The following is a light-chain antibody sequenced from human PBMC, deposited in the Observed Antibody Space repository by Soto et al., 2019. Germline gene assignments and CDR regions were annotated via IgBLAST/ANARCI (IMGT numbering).Light chain of an antibody. V-gene: IGKV3-15*01. CDR2: GAS. CDR3: QQYINWSWT. Sequence: EILMTQSPATLSVSPGERATLSCRASQSVSSYLAWYQQKPGQAPRLLIYGASTRATGIPARFSGSGSGTEFTLTISSLQSEDFAAYYCQQYINWSWTFGQGTKVEIK. CDR1: QSVSSY. J-gene: IGKJ1*01.